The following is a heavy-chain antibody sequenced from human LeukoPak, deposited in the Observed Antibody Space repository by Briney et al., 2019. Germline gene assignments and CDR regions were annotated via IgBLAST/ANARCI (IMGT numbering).Heavy chain of an antibody. V-gene: IGHV4-39*02. D-gene: IGHD2-15*01. CDR3: ARDRAYCSGGSRYRNWFDP. J-gene: IGHJ5*02. CDR1: GGSISSSSYY. CDR2: IYYSGST. Sequence: SETLSLTCTVSGGSISSSSYYWGWIRQPPGKGLEWIGSIYYSGSTYYNPSLKSRVTISVDTSKNQFSLKPSSVTAADTAVYYCARDRAYCSGGSRYRNWFDPWGQGTLVTVSS.